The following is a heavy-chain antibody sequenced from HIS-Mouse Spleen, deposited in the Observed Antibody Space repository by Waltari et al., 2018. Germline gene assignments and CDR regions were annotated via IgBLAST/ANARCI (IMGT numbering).Heavy chain of an antibody. CDR2: INHSGST. V-gene: IGHV4-34*01. J-gene: IGHJ4*02. Sequence: QVQLQQWGAGLLKPSETLSLTCAVDGGSFRGYYWSWIRQPPGKGLEWIGEINHSGSTNYNPSLKSRVTISVDTSKNQFSLKLSSVTAADTAVYYCARGRDSGSYYFDYWGQGTLVTVSS. D-gene: IGHD1-26*01. CDR1: GGSFRGYY. CDR3: ARGRDSGSYYFDY.